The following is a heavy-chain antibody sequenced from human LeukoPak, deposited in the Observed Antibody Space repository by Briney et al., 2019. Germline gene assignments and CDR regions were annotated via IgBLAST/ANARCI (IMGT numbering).Heavy chain of an antibody. Sequence: ASVKVSCKTSGYTFTSYDINWVRQATGQGLEWMGWMNPNGGNTGYAQKFQGGVTMTWNTSISTAYMEVSSLRSEDTAVYYCARDLAVVVAAIGWFDPWGQGTLVTVSS. CDR2: MNPNGGNT. CDR1: GYTFTSYD. CDR3: ARDLAVVVAAIGWFDP. V-gene: IGHV1-8*01. J-gene: IGHJ5*02. D-gene: IGHD2-15*01.